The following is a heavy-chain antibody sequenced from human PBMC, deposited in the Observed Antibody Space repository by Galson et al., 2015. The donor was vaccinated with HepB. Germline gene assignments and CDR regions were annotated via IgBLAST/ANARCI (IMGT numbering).Heavy chain of an antibody. CDR1: GYTFTSYG. J-gene: IGHJ6*02. V-gene: IGHV1-18*01. CDR3: ARAYCGGDCFDLRGSYYYYYGMDV. Sequence: SVKVSCKASGYTFTSYGISWVRQAPGQGLEWMGWISAYNGNTNYAQKLQGRVTMTTDTSTSTAYMELSSLRSEDTAVYYCARAYCGGDCFDLRGSYYYYYGMDVWGQGTTVTVSS. D-gene: IGHD2-21*02. CDR2: ISAYNGNT.